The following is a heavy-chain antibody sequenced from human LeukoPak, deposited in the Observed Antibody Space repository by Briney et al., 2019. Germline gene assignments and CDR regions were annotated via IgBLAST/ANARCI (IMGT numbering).Heavy chain of an antibody. CDR1: GFTFTIYE. CDR2: ISSSGTTI. Sequence: GGSLRLSCAASGFTFTIYEMNWVRQAPGKGLEWVSFISSSGTTIYYADSVKGRFTISRDNAKNSLYLQMNSLRVEDTAVYYCATEGGLYGSGEYWGQGTLVTVSS. V-gene: IGHV3-48*03. CDR3: ATEGGLYGSGEY. J-gene: IGHJ4*02. D-gene: IGHD3-10*01.